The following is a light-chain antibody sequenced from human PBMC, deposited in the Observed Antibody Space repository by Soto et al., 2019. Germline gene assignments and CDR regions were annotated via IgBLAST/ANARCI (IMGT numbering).Light chain of an antibody. V-gene: IGLV1-44*01. J-gene: IGLJ2*01. CDR1: GANIGSDT. CDR2: SIN. Sequence: QSVLTQPPSASGTPLQRVTISCSGSGANIGSDTVNWYQQLPGTAPKLLIYSINQRPSGVPDRFSGSKAGTSDSLAISGLKSDDEADYYCAAWDDSLNGVVFGGGTKLTVL. CDR3: AAWDDSLNGVV.